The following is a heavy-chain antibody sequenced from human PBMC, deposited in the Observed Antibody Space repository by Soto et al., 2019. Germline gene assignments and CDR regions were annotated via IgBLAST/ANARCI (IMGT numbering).Heavy chain of an antibody. CDR1: GFTFSSYG. CDR3: AKDNCFRPSCYRLYNGFDP. D-gene: IGHD2-2*01. J-gene: IGHJ5*02. Sequence: QVQLVESGGGVVQPGRSLRLSCVASGFTFSSYGMHWVRQAPGKGLEWVAVIAYDGSNKYYADSVKGRFTISRDNSKNTLFLQMNCLRAEDTAVYYCAKDNCFRPSCYRLYNGFDPWGQGTLVTVSS. CDR2: IAYDGSNK. V-gene: IGHV3-30*18.